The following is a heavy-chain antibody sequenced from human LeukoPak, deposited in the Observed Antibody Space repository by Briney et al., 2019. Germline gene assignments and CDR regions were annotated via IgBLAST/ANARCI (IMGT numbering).Heavy chain of an antibody. J-gene: IGHJ5*02. V-gene: IGHV1-69*04. CDR2: IIPILCIA. Sequence: SVTVSFKASGGTFISYAISWVRQAPGQGREWMGRIIPILCIANYAQKLQGRVTITADKSTSTAYMELSSLRSEDTAVYYCARGWFDPWGQGTLVTVSS. CDR1: GGTFISYA. CDR3: ARGWFDP.